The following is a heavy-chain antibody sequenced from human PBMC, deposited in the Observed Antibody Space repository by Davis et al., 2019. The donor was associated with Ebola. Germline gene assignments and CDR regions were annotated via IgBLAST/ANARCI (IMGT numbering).Heavy chain of an antibody. D-gene: IGHD6-19*01. V-gene: IGHV1-8*01. CDR1: GYTFTSYD. Sequence: ASVKVSCKASGYTFTSYDINWVRQATGQGLEWMGWMNPNSGNTGYAQKFQGRVTMTRNTSISTAYMELSSLRSEDTAVYYCARSIAVAATDYYYGMDVWGQGTTVTVSS. CDR2: MNPNSGNT. J-gene: IGHJ6*02. CDR3: ARSIAVAATDYYYGMDV.